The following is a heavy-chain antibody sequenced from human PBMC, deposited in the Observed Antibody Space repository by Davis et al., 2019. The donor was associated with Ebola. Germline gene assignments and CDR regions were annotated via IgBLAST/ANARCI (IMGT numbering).Heavy chain of an antibody. Sequence: GESLKISCAASGFTFSSYSMNWVRQAPGKGLEWVSSISSSSSYIYYADSVKGRFTISRDNAKNSLYLQMNSLRAEDTAVYYCARDSMRYCSSTSCQDYWGQGTLVTVSS. J-gene: IGHJ4*02. D-gene: IGHD2-2*01. CDR1: GFTFSSYS. CDR2: ISSSSSYI. CDR3: ARDSMRYCSSTSCQDY. V-gene: IGHV3-21*01.